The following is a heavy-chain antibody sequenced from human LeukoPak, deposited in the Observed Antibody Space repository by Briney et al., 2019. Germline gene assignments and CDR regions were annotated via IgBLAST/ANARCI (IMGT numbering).Heavy chain of an antibody. J-gene: IGHJ5*02. CDR1: GGSITNYY. Sequence: NASETLSLTCTVSGGSITNYYWSWIRQPPGNGLEWIGYIYYVGDTSYNPSLRSRVTISVDTSKNQFSLNLTSVTAADTAVYYCARDRSGWNGGFDPWGQGTLVTVSS. CDR2: IYYVGDT. CDR3: ARDRSGWNGGFDP. D-gene: IGHD6-19*01. V-gene: IGHV4-59*01.